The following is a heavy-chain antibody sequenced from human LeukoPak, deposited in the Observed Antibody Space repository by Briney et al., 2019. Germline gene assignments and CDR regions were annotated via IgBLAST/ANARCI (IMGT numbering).Heavy chain of an antibody. J-gene: IGHJ4*02. V-gene: IGHV3-30-3*01. CDR1: GFTFSSYA. D-gene: IGHD3-22*01. CDR2: ISYDGSNK. Sequence: GGSLRLSCAASGFTFSSYAMSWVRQAPGKGLEWVAVISYDGSNKYYADSVRGRFTISRDNSKNTLYLQMNSLRAEDTAVYYCAKDYYDSSGYLFDYWGQGTLVIVSS. CDR3: AKDYYDSSGYLFDY.